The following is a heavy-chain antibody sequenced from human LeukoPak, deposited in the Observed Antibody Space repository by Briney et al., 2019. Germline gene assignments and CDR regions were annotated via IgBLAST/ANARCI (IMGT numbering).Heavy chain of an antibody. V-gene: IGHV3-23*01. J-gene: IGHJ4*02. D-gene: IGHD4-17*01. CDR3: AKGADYGDYLYFDY. CDR2: ITGGGST. Sequence: ETLSLTCAVSGGPFSGYFWSWIRQAPGKGLEWVSTITGGGSTYYADSVRGRFTISRDYSKNTLYLQMNSRRADDTAVYYCAKGADYGDYLYFDYWGQGALVTVSS. CDR1: GGPFSGYF.